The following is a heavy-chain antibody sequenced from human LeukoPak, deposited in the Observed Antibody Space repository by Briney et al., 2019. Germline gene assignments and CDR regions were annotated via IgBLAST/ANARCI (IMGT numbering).Heavy chain of an antibody. Sequence: EASVKVSCKASGGTFSSYAISWVRQAPGQGLEWMGRIIPIFGTANYAQKFQGRVTITTDESTSTAYMELSSLRSEDTAVYYCARDGGSGSTYYMDVWGKGTTVTVSS. CDR1: GGTFSSYA. V-gene: IGHV1-69*05. D-gene: IGHD3-10*01. CDR2: IIPIFGTA. CDR3: ARDGGSGSTYYMDV. J-gene: IGHJ6*03.